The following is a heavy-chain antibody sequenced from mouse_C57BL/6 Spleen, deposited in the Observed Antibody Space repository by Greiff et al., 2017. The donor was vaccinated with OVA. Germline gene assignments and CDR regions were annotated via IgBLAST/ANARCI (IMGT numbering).Heavy chain of an antibody. CDR3: TRGTTGEYFDV. J-gene: IGHJ1*03. CDR2: IDPETGGT. Sequence: QVQLQQSGAELVRPGASVTLSCKASGYTFTDYEMHWVKQTPVHGLEWIGAIDPETGGTAYNQKFKGKAILTADKSYSTAYMELRSLTSEDSAVYYCTRGTTGEYFDVWGTGTTVTVSS. D-gene: IGHD1-1*01. V-gene: IGHV1-15*01. CDR1: GYTFTDYE.